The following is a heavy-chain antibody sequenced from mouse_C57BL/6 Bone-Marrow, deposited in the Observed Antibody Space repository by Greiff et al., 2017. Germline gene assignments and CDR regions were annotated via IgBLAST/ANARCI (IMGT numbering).Heavy chain of an antibody. CDR3: ARGGYGYDGSAMDY. CDR2: IYPGSGNT. D-gene: IGHD2-2*01. Sequence: QVQLQQSGAELVRPGASVKLSCKASGYTFTDYYINWVKQRPGQGLEWIARIYPGSGNTYYNEKFKGKATLTAEKSSSTAYMQLSSLTSEDSAVYFCARGGYGYDGSAMDYWGQGTSVTVSA. CDR1: GYTFTDYY. V-gene: IGHV1-76*01. J-gene: IGHJ4*01.